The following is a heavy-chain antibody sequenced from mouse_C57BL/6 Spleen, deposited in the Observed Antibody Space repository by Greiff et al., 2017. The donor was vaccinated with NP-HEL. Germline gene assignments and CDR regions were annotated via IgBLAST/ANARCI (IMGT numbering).Heavy chain of an antibody. CDR3: ARENGNPWFAY. Sequence: QVQLKQSGAELVRPGTSVKVSCKASGYAFTNYLIEWVKQRPGQGLEWIGVINPGSGGTNYNEKFKGKATLTADKSSSTAYMQLSSLTSADSAVYFCARENGNPWFAYWGQGTLVTVSA. J-gene: IGHJ3*01. D-gene: IGHD2-1*01. CDR2: INPGSGGT. V-gene: IGHV1-54*01. CDR1: GYAFTNYL.